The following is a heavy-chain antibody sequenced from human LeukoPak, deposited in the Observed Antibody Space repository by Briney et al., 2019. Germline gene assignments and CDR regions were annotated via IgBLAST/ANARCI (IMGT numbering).Heavy chain of an antibody. J-gene: IGHJ4*02. D-gene: IGHD3-3*01. CDR1: GDSISSWKYY. CDR3: ARSRVWSDYWGYFDY. V-gene: IGHV4-61*01. Sequence: SETLSLTCSVSGDSISSWKYYWGWIRQPPGKGLEWIGYIYHSGSTNYNPSLKSRVTISVDTSKTQISLKLRAVTAADTAVYYCARSRVWSDYWGYFDYWGQGTLVTVSS. CDR2: IYHSGST.